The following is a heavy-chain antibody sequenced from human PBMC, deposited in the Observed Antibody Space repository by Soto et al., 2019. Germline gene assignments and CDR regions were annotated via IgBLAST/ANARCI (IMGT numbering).Heavy chain of an antibody. J-gene: IGHJ6*02. CDR1: GGTFSSYA. D-gene: IGHD3-3*01. CDR3: ARAQKIRFLEWLLYAPYYYYGMDV. V-gene: IGHV1-69*13. Sequence: VEVSCKASGGTFSSYAIICVRQAPGQGLEWMGGIIPIFGTANYAQKFQGRVTITADESTSTAYMELSSLRSEDTAVYYCARAQKIRFLEWLLYAPYYYYGMDVWGQGTTVTVSS. CDR2: IIPIFGTA.